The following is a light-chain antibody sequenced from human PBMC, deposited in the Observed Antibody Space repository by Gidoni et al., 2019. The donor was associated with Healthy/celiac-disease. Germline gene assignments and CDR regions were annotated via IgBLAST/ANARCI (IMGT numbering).Light chain of an antibody. CDR1: QSVSSY. CDR2: DAS. J-gene: IGKJ2*01. V-gene: IGKV3-11*01. CDR3: QQRSNWPSMYT. Sequence: EIVLSQSPATLPLSPAERATLSCRASQSVSSYLAWYQQKPGQAPRLLIYDASNRATGIPARFSGSGSGTDFTITMSSLEPEDFAVYYCQQRSNWPSMYTFGQGTKLKIK.